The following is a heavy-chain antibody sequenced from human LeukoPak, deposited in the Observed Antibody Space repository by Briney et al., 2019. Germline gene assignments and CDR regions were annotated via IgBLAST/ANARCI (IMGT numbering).Heavy chain of an antibody. J-gene: IGHJ4*02. CDR3: AREYTGSEYFDY. CDR1: GFTFSTYS. D-gene: IGHD5-12*01. V-gene: IGHV3-48*03. Sequence: GGSLRLSCAASGFTFSTYSMNWVRQAPGKGLEWVSYISSNNNSIYYADSVKGRFTISRDNAKNSLFLQMNSLRVDDTAVYYCAREYTGSEYFDYWGQGTLVTVSS. CDR2: ISSNNNSI.